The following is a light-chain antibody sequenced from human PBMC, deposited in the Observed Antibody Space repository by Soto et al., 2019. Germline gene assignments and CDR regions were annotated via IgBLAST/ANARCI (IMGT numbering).Light chain of an antibody. J-gene: IGKJ5*01. Sequence: DIQMTQSPSSLSASVGDRFTISGGASQSISSYLNWYQHKPGKAPNLLIYAATTLQSGVPSRFSGSGSGTDFTLTISSLQPEDFATYYCQQSYSTPITFGQGTRLEI. CDR1: QSISSY. V-gene: IGKV1-39*01. CDR3: QQSYSTPIT. CDR2: AAT.